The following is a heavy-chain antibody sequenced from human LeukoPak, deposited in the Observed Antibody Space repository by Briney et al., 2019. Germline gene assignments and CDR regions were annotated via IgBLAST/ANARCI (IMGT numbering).Heavy chain of an antibody. D-gene: IGHD6-13*01. J-gene: IGHJ5*02. Sequence: ASVKVSCKASGYTFTGYYMHWVRQAPGQGLEWMGWINPNSGGTNYAQKFQGRVTMTRDTSISTAYMELSRLRSDDTAVYYCASLSVYSSSWYWFDPWGQGTLVTVSS. CDR2: INPNSGGT. CDR1: GYTFTGYY. CDR3: ASLSVYSSSWYWFDP. V-gene: IGHV1-2*02.